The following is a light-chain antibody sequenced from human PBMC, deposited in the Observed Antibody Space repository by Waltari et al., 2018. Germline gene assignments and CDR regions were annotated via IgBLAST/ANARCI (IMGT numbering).Light chain of an antibody. J-gene: IGKJ4*01. V-gene: IGKV1-6*01. CDR2: AAS. Sequence: TGRASEDIRNDLGLYQQKPGKAPRLLIFAASTLQSGVPSRFSGSGSGTDFTLTISSLQPEDFATYFCLQDYIFPLTFGGGTTVEI. CDR3: LQDYIFPLT. CDR1: EDIRND.